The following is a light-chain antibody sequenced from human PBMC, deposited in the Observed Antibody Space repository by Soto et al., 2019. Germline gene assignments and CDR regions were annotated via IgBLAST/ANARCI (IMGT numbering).Light chain of an antibody. V-gene: IGKV3-20*01. CDR2: GAS. Sequence: IVLRQSPGSLSLAPGERATLACMASQSVSSSYLGWYQQKPGPAPRLLISGASRRATGTPDRFSGRGSRTDFTLTLASLEPDDFAVYYCQQYGNSPLTFGGGTKVDI. J-gene: IGKJ4*01. CDR3: QQYGNSPLT. CDR1: QSVSSSY.